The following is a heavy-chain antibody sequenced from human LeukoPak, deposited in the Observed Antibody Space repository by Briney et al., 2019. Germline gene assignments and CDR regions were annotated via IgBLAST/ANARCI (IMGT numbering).Heavy chain of an antibody. J-gene: IGHJ4*02. CDR1: GSSFTSYW. CDR2: IFPADSDT. V-gene: IGHV5-51*01. CDR3: TRGVPKDY. Sequence: GESLKVSCKGSGSSFTSYWIGWVRQMPGKGLEWMGIIFPADSDTRYSPSFQGQVTISADKSISTAYLQWSSLKASDTAMYYCTRGVPKDYWGQGTLVTVSS. D-gene: IGHD2-2*01.